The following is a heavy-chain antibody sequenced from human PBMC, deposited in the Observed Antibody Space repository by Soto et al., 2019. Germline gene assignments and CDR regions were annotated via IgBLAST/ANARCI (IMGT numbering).Heavy chain of an antibody. CDR3: AREVNSSPARGPNWFDP. V-gene: IGHV4-4*02. D-gene: IGHD6-13*01. CDR1: GDSINTSHW. J-gene: IGHJ5*02. CDR2: TYHSGNT. Sequence: QVQLQESGPGLVQPSGTLSLTCAVSGDSINTSHWWRWARQPPGKGLEWIGETYHSGNTNYNPSLQARVTISIDKSKNQFSLKMNSVTAADTAVYYCAREVNSSPARGPNWFDPWGQGTLVTVSS.